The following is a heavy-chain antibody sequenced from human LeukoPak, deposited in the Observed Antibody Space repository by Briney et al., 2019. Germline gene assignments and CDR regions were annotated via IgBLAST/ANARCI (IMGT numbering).Heavy chain of an antibody. CDR1: GASISNYY. CDR2: IYYSGST. J-gene: IGHJ4*02. CDR3: ARGFDSKSTYFDY. D-gene: IGHD5-12*01. Sequence: PSETLSLTCTVSGASISNYYWNWLRQSPGKGLEWIGYIYYSGSTKYDPSLKSRVTMSLDTSKKQFSLRLTSVTAADTAVYYCARGFDSKSTYFDYWGQGTLVTVSS. V-gene: IGHV4-59*01.